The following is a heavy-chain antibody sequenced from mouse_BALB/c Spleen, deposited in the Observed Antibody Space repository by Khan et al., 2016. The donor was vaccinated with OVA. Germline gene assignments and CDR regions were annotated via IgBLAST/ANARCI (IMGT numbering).Heavy chain of an antibody. D-gene: IGHD1-1*01. CDR1: GYTFTSYW. J-gene: IGHJ4*01. CDR3: ERSNYYGSGSCAMDY. V-gene: IGHV1S41*01. CDR2: ISPGSGST. Sequence: DLVKPGASVKLSCAASGYTFTSYWINWINQRPGQGLEWIGQISPGSGSTNYNQIFTGKATLTVDTSTTTAYIQLSSLTSEDTAVSFCERSNYYGSGSCAMDYWGQGTTVTVSS.